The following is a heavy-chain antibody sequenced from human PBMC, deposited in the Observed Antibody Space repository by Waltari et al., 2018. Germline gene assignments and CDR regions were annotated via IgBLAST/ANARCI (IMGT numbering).Heavy chain of an antibody. CDR1: GFTFSSYA. Sequence: EVQLVESGGGLVQPGGSLRLSCAASGFTFSSYAMSWVRPAPGKGLEWVSAISGSGGSTYYADSVKGRFTISRDNSKNTLYLQMNSLRAEDTAVYYCAKGRDYDFWSGYYTPYYFDYWGQGTLVTVSS. D-gene: IGHD3-3*01. V-gene: IGHV3-23*04. CDR3: AKGRDYDFWSGYYTPYYFDY. CDR2: ISGSGGST. J-gene: IGHJ4*02.